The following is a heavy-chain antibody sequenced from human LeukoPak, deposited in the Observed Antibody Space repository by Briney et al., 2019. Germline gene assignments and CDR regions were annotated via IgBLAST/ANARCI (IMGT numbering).Heavy chain of an antibody. Sequence: PSETLSLTCTVSRYSIRTTYYWGWIRQIPGKGLEWIGSIYQSGNTYYNPSLKSRVTISVDTSKNQCSLNLRSVTAADTALYYCTRDAASGYSTIWGQGTLVAVSS. CDR3: TRDAASGYSTI. CDR2: IYQSGNT. CDR1: RYSIRTTYY. J-gene: IGHJ4*02. V-gene: IGHV4-38-2*02. D-gene: IGHD2-2*03.